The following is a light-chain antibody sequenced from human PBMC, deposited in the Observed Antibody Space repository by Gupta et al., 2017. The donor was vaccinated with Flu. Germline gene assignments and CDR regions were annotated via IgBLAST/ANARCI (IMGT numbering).Light chain of an antibody. CDR1: SSNIGSND. J-gene: IGLJ2*01. CDR3: GTWDTSLRGGV. V-gene: IGLV1-51*01. Sequence: QSVLTPPPSVSAAPGQKVTISCSGSSSNIGSNDVSWYQQLPGTAPKLLIYDNNKRPSGIPDRFSGSKSGTSATLGISGLQTGDEADYYCGTWDTSLRGGVFGGGTKLTVL. CDR2: DNN.